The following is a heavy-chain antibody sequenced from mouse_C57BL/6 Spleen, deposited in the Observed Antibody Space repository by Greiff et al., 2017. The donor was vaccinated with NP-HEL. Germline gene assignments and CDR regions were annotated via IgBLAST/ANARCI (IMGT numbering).Heavy chain of an antibody. CDR1: GYTFTSYT. V-gene: IGHV1-4*01. CDR3: ARPTDMDY. CDR2: INPSSGYT. Sequence: VKLQESGAELARPGASVKMSCKASGYTFTSYTMHWVKQRPGQGLEWIGYINPSSGYTKYNQKFKDKATLTADKSSSTAYMQLSSLTSEDSAVYYCARPTDMDYWGQGTSVTVSS. D-gene: IGHD1-1*01. J-gene: IGHJ4*01.